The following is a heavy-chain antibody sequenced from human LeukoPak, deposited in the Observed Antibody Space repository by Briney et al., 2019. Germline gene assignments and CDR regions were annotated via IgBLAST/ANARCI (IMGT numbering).Heavy chain of an antibody. V-gene: IGHV4-31*03. CDR2: IYYSWST. CDR3: ASGLRYFDWPAAVAGWFDP. CDR1: GVSISSCGYY. J-gene: IGHJ5*02. Sequence: SQTLSLTCTVSGVSISSCGYYWSWIRQHPGKGLEWIGYIYYSWSTYYNPSLKSRVTISVDTSKNQFSLKLSSVTAADTAVYYCASGLRYFDWPAAVAGWFDPWGQGTLVTVSS. D-gene: IGHD3-9*01.